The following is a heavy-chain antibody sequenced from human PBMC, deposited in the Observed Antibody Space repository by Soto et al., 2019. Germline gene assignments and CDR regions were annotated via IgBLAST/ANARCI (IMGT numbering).Heavy chain of an antibody. CDR3: TTGATMVRGVIISRYYYYGKDV. CDR1: CFTFRNAW. V-gene: IGHV3-15*07. CDR2: IKSKTDGGTT. D-gene: IGHD3-10*01. J-gene: IGHJ6*02. Sequence: SLRVSCAASCFTFRNAWMNWVRHDPGKGLEWVGRIKSKTDGGTTDYAAPVKGRFTISRDDSKNTLYLQMNSLKTEDTAVYYCTTGATMVRGVIISRYYYYGKDVWGQGTTVTVSS.